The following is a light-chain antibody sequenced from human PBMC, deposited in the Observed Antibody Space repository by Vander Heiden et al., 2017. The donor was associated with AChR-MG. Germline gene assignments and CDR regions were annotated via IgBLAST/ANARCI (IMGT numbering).Light chain of an antibody. CDR3: CSYAGSSYV. V-gene: IGLV2-23*01. Sequence: QSALTQPASVSGSPGQSLTLSCTGTSSDVGSYNLVSWYQQHPGKAPKLMIYEGSKRPSGVSNRFSGSKSGNTASLTISGLQAEDEADYYCCSYAGSSYVFGTGTKVTVL. CDR1: SSDVGSYNL. J-gene: IGLJ1*01. CDR2: EGS.